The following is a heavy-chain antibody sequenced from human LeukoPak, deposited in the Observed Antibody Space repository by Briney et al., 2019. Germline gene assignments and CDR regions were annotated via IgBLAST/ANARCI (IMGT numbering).Heavy chain of an antibody. V-gene: IGHV3-66*01. D-gene: IGHD3-10*01. CDR1: GFTVSSNY. CDR2: IYSGGTT. J-gene: IGHJ5*02. CDR3: AKISGVGSGSYYWFDP. Sequence: GGSLRLSCAASGFTVSSNYMSWVRQIPGEGLEWVSVIYSGGTTYYADSVKGRFTISRDNSENTLYLQMNSLRAEDTAVYYCAKISGVGSGSYYWFDPWGQGTLVTVSS.